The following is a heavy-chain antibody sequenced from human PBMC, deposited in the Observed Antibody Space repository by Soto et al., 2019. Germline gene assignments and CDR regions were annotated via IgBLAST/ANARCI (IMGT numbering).Heavy chain of an antibody. CDR1: GFTFSSYA. Sequence: EVQLLESGGGLVQPGGSLRLSCAASGFTFSSYAMSWVRQAPGKGLEWVSAISGSGGSTYYADSVKGRFTISRDNSKNTLYLQMNSLRAEDTAVYYCAKAVGVSIAEAGILYYWGQGTLVTVSA. J-gene: IGHJ4*02. V-gene: IGHV3-23*01. CDR3: AKAVGVSIAEAGILYY. D-gene: IGHD6-13*01. CDR2: ISGSGGST.